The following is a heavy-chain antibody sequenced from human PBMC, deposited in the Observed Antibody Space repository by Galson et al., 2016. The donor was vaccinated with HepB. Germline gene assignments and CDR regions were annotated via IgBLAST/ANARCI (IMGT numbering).Heavy chain of an antibody. CDR1: GFTFSRYN. CDR3: ARDTIFAPYGMDV. CDR2: ISSSSNYI. V-gene: IGHV3-21*01. D-gene: IGHD3-3*01. J-gene: IGHJ6*02. Sequence: LRLSCAASGFTFSRYNINWVRQAPGKGLEWVSSISSSSNYIYYTDSVKGRFTISRDNAKNSLYLQMNSLRAEDTAVYYCARDTIFAPYGMDVWGQGTTVSVSS.